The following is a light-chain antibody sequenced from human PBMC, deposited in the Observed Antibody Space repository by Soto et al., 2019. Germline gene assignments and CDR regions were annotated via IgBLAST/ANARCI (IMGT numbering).Light chain of an antibody. CDR2: EVS. J-gene: IGLJ2*01. CDR1: SSDVGGYNY. V-gene: IGLV2-8*01. Sequence: QSALTQPPSASGSPGQSVTISCTGTSSDVGGYNYVSWYQQLPGKAPKLMIYEVSKRPSGVPDCFSGSKSGNTASLTVSGLQAEDEADYYCSSYAGSNNVVFGGGTKVTVL. CDR3: SSYAGSNNVV.